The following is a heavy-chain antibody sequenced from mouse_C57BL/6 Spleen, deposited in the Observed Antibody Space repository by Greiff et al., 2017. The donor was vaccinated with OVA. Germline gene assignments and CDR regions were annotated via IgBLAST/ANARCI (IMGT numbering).Heavy chain of an antibody. CDR1: GFSFNTYA. CDR3: VRHSIYDGYPAWFAY. CDR2: IRSKSNNYAT. Sequence: EVMLVESGGGLVQPKGSLKLSCAASGFSFNTYAMNWVRQAPGTGLEWVARIRSKSNNYATYYADSVKDRFTISRDDSESMLYLQMNNLKTEDTAMYYCVRHSIYDGYPAWFAYWGQGTLVTVSA. D-gene: IGHD2-3*01. J-gene: IGHJ3*01. V-gene: IGHV10-1*01.